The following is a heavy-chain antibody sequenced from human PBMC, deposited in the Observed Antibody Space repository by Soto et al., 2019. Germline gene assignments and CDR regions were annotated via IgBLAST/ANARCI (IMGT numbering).Heavy chain of an antibody. CDR1: CYTFITYG. J-gene: IGHJ4*02. Sequence: ASVXVSCKASCYTFITYGLSLVRQAPGQGFEWMGWISTFNGNTNYAQKFQGRVTMTTDTSTSTAYMELRSLGSDDTAVYFCERGGEKFDYWGQGALVTVYS. CDR2: ISTFNGNT. V-gene: IGHV1-18*01. D-gene: IGHD3-10*01. CDR3: ERGGEKFDY.